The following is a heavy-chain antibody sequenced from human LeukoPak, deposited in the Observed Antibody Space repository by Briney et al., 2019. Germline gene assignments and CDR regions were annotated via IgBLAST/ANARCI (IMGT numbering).Heavy chain of an antibody. V-gene: IGHV4-39*01. CDR3: ARHSSLRSPTTP. D-gene: IGHD1-7*01. CDR2: IYYSGST. J-gene: IGHJ5*02. Sequence: SETLSLTCTVSGGSISSSSYYWGWIRQSPGKGLEWIGSIYYSGSTYYSPSLKSRVTISVDTSKNQFSLKLSSVTAADTAVYYCARHSSLRSPTTPWGQGTLVTVSS. CDR1: GGSISSSSYY.